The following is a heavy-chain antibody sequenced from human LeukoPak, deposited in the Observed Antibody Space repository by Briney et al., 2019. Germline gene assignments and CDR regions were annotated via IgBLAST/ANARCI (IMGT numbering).Heavy chain of an antibody. V-gene: IGHV4-38-2*02. Sequence: SETLSLTCTVSGYSISSGYYWGWIRQPPGKGLEWIGSIYHSGSTYYNPSLKSRVTISVDTSKNQFSLKLSSVTAADTAVYYCARAAARVSGWYTWGQGTLVTVSS. D-gene: IGHD6-19*01. J-gene: IGHJ4*02. CDR3: ARAAARVSGWYT. CDR2: IYHSGST. CDR1: GYSISSGYY.